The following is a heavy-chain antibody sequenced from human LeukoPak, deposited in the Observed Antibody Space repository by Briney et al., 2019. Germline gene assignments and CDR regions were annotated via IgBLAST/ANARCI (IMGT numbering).Heavy chain of an antibody. CDR2: IIPILGIA. D-gene: IGHD2-2*01. Sequence: GASVKVSCKASGGTFISYAISWVRQAPGQGLEWMGRIIPILGIANYAQKFQGRVTITADKSTSTAYMELSSLRSEDTAVYYCARGVVPAAINNWFDPWGQGTLVTVSS. V-gene: IGHV1-69*04. CDR3: ARGVVPAAINNWFDP. CDR1: GGTFISYA. J-gene: IGHJ5*02.